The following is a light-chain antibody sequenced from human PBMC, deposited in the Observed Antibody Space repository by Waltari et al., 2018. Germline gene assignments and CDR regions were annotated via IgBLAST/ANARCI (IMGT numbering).Light chain of an antibody. J-gene: IGLJ2*01. CDR2: DVS. CDR1: SSDVGGYNY. CDR3: SSYTSSSTLVV. V-gene: IGLV2-14*01. Sequence: QSALTQPASVSGSPGQSITISCTGTSSDVGGYNYASWYQQQPGKAPKLMIYDVSNRPSGVSNRFSGSKSGNTASLTISGLQAEDEADYYCSSYTSSSTLVVFGGGTKLTVL.